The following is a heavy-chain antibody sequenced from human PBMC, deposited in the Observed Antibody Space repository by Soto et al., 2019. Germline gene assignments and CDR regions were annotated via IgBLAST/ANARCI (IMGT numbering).Heavy chain of an antibody. CDR3: VSEVNGYCSGDRCYPGAYYFDY. CDR1: GFTFRTYS. CDR2: ISTSGTYI. J-gene: IGHJ4*02. V-gene: IGHV3-21*01. D-gene: IGHD2-15*01. Sequence: PGGSLRLSCAASGFTFRTYSMNWVRQAPGKGLEWVSSISTSGTYIYYADSVKGRFTISRDNAKNSLYLQMNSLRDEDTAVYYSVSEVNGYCSGDRCYPGAYYFDYWGQGKLVTGSS.